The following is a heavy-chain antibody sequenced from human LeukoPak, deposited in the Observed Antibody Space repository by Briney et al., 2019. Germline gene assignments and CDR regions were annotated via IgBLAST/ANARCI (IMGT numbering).Heavy chain of an antibody. CDR1: GYTFTGYY. J-gene: IGHJ4*02. CDR3: ARSVRLVVAATNFDY. D-gene: IGHD2-15*01. Sequence: GASVKVSCKASGYTFTGYYMHWVRQAPGQGLEWMGWINPNSGGTNCAQKFQGRVTMTRDTSISTAYMELSRLRSDDTAVYYCARSVRLVVAATNFDYWGQGTLVTVSS. V-gene: IGHV1-2*02. CDR2: INPNSGGT.